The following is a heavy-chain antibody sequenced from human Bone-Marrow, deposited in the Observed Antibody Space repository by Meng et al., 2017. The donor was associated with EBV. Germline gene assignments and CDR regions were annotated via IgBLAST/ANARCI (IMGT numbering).Heavy chain of an antibody. CDR3: ARRSITIFGVVTRYNWFDP. V-gene: IGHV4-34*01. J-gene: IGHJ5*02. CDR2: INHSGST. D-gene: IGHD3-3*01. CDR1: GGSFSGYY. Sequence: QGQLQQWGAGLLKPSETLSLTCAVYGGSFSGYYWSWIRQPPGKGLEWIGEINHSGSTNYNPSLKSRVTISVDTSKNQFSLKLSSVTAADTAVYYCARRSITIFGVVTRYNWFDPWGQGTLVTVSS.